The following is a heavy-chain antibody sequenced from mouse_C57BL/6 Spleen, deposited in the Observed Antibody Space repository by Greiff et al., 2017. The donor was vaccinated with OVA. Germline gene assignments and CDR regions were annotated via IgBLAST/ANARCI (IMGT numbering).Heavy chain of an antibody. V-gene: IGHV1-81*01. CDR2: IYPRSGNT. J-gene: IGHJ4*01. CDR1: GYTFTSYG. CDR3: ARAKDRYAMDY. Sequence: QVHVKQSGAELARPGASVKLSCKASGYTFTSYGISWVKQRTGQGLEWIGEIYPRSGNTYYNEKFKGKATLTADKSSSTAYMELRSLTSEDSAVYFCARAKDRYAMDYWGQGTSVTVSS.